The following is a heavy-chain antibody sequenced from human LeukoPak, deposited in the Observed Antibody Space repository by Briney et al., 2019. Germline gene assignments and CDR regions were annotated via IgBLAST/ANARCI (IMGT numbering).Heavy chain of an antibody. CDR3: ARDVMYQLLNHHYYYYYMDV. CDR1: GGSISSGGYY. Sequence: SETLSLTCTVSGGSISSGGYYWSWIRQPPGKGLEWIGYIYHSGSTYYNPSLKSRVTISVDRSKNQFSLKLSSVTAADTAVYYCARDVMYQLLNHHYYYYYMDVWGKGTTVTVSS. J-gene: IGHJ6*03. D-gene: IGHD2-2*02. V-gene: IGHV4-30-2*01. CDR2: IYHSGST.